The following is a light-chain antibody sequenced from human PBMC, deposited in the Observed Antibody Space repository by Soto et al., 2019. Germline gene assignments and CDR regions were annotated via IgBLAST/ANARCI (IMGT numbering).Light chain of an antibody. J-gene: IGKJ1*01. CDR1: HSVYSN. V-gene: IGKV3-15*01. CDR2: RAS. CDR3: QQYHIVWT. Sequence: EIVMTQSPATLSMSPGARSTLSCTASHSVYSNVAWFQQRPGQAPRLLIYRASARATGTPARVSGSGSGTGFELTIASLQSKDWTVYYCQQYHIVWTGGQGTEVEIK.